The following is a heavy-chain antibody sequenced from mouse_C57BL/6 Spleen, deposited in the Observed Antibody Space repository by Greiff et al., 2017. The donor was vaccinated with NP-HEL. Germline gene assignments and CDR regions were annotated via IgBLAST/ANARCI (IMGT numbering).Heavy chain of an antibody. CDR2: IDPEDGET. CDR3: AMGDYYGSSPAWFAY. J-gene: IGHJ3*01. CDR1: GFNIKDYY. Sequence: EVQLQQSGAELVKPGASVKLSCTASGFNIKDYYMHWVKQRTEQGLEWIGRIDPEDGETKYAPKFQGKATITADTSSNTAYLKLSSVTSEDTAVYYCAMGDYYGSSPAWFAYWGQGTLVTVSA. V-gene: IGHV14-2*01. D-gene: IGHD1-1*01.